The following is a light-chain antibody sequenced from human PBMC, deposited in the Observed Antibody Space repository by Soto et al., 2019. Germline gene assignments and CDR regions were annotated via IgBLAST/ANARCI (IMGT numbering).Light chain of an antibody. J-gene: IGKJ1*01. V-gene: IGKV3D-7*01. CDR3: HQDFNLPWT. Sequence: EIVLTQPPVTVSLSRWERATLSVITSQTVSRMYLSWFQQKPGQAPRLLIYGTSTRATGIPVRFSGSGSGTDFTLTISSLQPEDFAVYFCHQDFNLPWTFGQGTKVDIK. CDR1: QTVSRMY. CDR2: GTS.